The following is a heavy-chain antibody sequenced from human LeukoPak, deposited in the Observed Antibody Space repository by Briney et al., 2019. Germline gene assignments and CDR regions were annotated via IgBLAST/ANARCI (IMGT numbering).Heavy chain of an antibody. CDR2: ISGSGGST. CDR3: AKDPIIAVDAFDI. D-gene: IGHD6-19*01. V-gene: IGHV3-23*01. Sequence: PGGSLRLSCAASGFTFSSYAMSWVRQAPGKGLEWVSAISGSGGSTYYADSVKGRFTISRDNSKDTLYLQMNSLRAEDTAVYYCAKDPIIAVDAFDIWGQGTMVTVSS. CDR1: GFTFSSYA. J-gene: IGHJ3*02.